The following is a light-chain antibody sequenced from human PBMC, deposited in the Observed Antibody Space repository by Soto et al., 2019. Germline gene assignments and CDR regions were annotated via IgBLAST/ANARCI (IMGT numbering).Light chain of an antibody. J-gene: IGKJ5*01. CDR3: QQRSNWPPIT. Sequence: EIVLTQSPGTLSLSPGEKATLSCRASQSLSSDGLAWYQQQPGQAPRLLMFGASNRATGIPARFSGSGSGTDFTLTISSLEPEDFAVYYCQQRSNWPPITFGQGTRLEI. CDR1: QSLSSD. V-gene: IGKV3-11*01. CDR2: GAS.